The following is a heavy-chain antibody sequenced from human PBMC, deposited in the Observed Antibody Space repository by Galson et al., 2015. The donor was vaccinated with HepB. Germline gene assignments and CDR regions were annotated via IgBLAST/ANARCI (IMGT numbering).Heavy chain of an antibody. J-gene: IGHJ4*02. V-gene: IGHV3-30*04. CDR2: ISYDGSNK. Sequence: SLRLSCAASGFTFSSYAMHWVRQAPGKGLEWVAVISYDGSNKYYADSVKGRFTISRDNSKNTLYLQMNSLRAEDTAVYYCARGGELLWFGELPDYWGQGTLVTVSS. CDR1: GFTFSSYA. CDR3: ARGGELLWFGELPDY. D-gene: IGHD3-10*01.